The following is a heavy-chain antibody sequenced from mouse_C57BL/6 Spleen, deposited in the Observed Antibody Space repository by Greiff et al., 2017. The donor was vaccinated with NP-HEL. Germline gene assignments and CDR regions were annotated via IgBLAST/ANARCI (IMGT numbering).Heavy chain of an antibody. Sequence: EVQLQQSGAELVKPGASVKLSCTASGFNIKDYYMHWVKQRTEQGLEWIGRIDPEDGDTKYAPKFQGKATITADTSSNTTYLRLSSLTSEDTAVYYCAREGGYYYAMDYWGQGTSVTVSS. J-gene: IGHJ4*01. CDR2: IDPEDGDT. V-gene: IGHV14-2*01. CDR3: AREGGYYYAMDY. CDR1: GFNIKDYY.